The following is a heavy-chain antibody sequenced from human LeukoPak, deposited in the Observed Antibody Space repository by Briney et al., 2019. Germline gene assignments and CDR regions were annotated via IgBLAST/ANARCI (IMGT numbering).Heavy chain of an antibody. CDR2: IYTSGST. CDR1: GGSISSGSYY. Sequence: PSETLSLTCTVSGGSISSGSYYWSWIRQPAGKGLEWIGRIYTSGSTNYNPSLKSRVTISVDTSKNQFSLKLSSVTAADTAVYYCAREGFDFYYYYYYMDVWGKGTTVTISS. V-gene: IGHV4-61*02. J-gene: IGHJ6*03. CDR3: AREGFDFYYYYYYMDV. D-gene: IGHD3-10*01.